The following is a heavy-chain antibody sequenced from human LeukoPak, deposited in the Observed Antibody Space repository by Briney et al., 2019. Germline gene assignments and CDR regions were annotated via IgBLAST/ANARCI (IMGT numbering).Heavy chain of an antibody. D-gene: IGHD3-22*01. CDR1: GDXISXXSXX. J-gene: IGHJ4*02. CDR2: IHYTGST. Sequence: SETLSLTCTVSGDXISXXSXXWVXXXXXPXXGXEXXXTIHYTGSTYYNPSLQSRVTISVDTSKNQFSLKLSSVTAADTAMYYCARYWGPYDNSGAYFDYWGQGTLVTVSS. CDR3: ARYWGPYDNSGAYFDY. V-gene: IGHV4-39*01.